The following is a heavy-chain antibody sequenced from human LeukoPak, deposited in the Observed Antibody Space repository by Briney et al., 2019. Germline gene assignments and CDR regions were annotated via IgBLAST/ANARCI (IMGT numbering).Heavy chain of an antibody. CDR1: GFTFSSYS. D-gene: IGHD6-6*01. J-gene: IGHJ4*02. CDR2: ISYDGSNT. Sequence: PGGSLRLSCAASGFTFSSYSMHWVRQAPGKGLEWVAIISYDGSNTYYADSVKGRFTISRDNSKNTLYLQMNSLRVEDTAVYYCARSGSSSSLRYFDYWGQGTLVTVSS. V-gene: IGHV3-30-3*01. CDR3: ARSGSSSSLRYFDY.